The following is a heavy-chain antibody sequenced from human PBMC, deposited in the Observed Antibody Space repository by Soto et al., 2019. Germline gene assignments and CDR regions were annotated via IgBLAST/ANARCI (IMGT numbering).Heavy chain of an antibody. D-gene: IGHD1-1*01. CDR2: TYYRSKWYN. J-gene: IGHJ6*02. V-gene: IGHV6-1*01. Sequence: PSQTLSLTCAISGDSVSSNSAAWNWIRQSPSRGLEWLGRTYYRSKWYNDYAVSVKSRITINPDTSKNQFSLQLNSVTPEDTAVYYCARDRRGISWNEGGVWYYGMDVWGQGTTVTVSS. CDR1: GDSVSSNSAA. CDR3: ARDRRGISWNEGGVWYYGMDV.